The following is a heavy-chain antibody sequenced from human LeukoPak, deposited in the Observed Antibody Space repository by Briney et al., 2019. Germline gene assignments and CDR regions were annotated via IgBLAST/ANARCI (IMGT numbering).Heavy chain of an antibody. CDR1: GYGFTSYW. D-gene: IGHD4-17*01. CDR2: IYPGDSDT. Sequence: GESLKISCKGSGYGFTSYWIGWVRQMPGKGLEWMGIIYPGDSDTRYSPSFQGQVTISADKSISTAYLQWSSLKASDTAMYYCASTRNDYGDYRDAFDIWGQGTMVTVSS. CDR3: ASTRNDYGDYRDAFDI. V-gene: IGHV5-51*01. J-gene: IGHJ3*02.